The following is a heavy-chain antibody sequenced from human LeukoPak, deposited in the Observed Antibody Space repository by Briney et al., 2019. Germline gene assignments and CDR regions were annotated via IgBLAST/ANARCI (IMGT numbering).Heavy chain of an antibody. D-gene: IGHD6-6*01. Sequence: GGSLRLSCAASGFTFSSYVMHWVRQAPGKGLEWVAVISYDGSNKYYADSVKGRFTISRDNSKNTLYLQMNSLRAEDTAVYYCAKGGRLAKSHIAARPFSAFDIWGQGTMVTVSS. CDR1: GFTFSSYV. CDR2: ISYDGSNK. V-gene: IGHV3-30-3*01. CDR3: AKGGRLAKSHIAARPFSAFDI. J-gene: IGHJ3*02.